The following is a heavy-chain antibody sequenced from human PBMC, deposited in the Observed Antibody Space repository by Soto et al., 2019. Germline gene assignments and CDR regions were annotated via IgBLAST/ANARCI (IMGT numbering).Heavy chain of an antibody. CDR2: ISDSGDST. V-gene: IGHV3-23*01. D-gene: IGHD2-15*01. CDR3: AKDRSVVAAYWYFDL. J-gene: IGHJ2*01. Sequence: XGSLRLSCAASGFIFSSYAMSWVRQAPGKGLEWVSGISDSGDSTYYEDSVKGRFTISRDNSKNTLYLQMNSLRAEDTAVYYCAKDRSVVAAYWYFDLWGRGTLVTVSS. CDR1: GFIFSSYA.